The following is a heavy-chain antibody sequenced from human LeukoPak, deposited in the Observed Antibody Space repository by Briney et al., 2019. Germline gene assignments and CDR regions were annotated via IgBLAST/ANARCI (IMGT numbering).Heavy chain of an antibody. J-gene: IGHJ4*02. V-gene: IGHV3-30*04. Sequence: PGRSLRLSCAASGFTFSSYAMHWVRQAPGKGLEWVAVISYDGSNKYYADSVKGRFTISRDNAKNSLYLQMNSLRAEDTAVYYCARGHIGGSTSFSSYWGQGTLVTVSS. CDR1: GFTFSSYA. CDR3: ARGHIGGSTSFSSY. CDR2: ISYDGSNK. D-gene: IGHD2-2*01.